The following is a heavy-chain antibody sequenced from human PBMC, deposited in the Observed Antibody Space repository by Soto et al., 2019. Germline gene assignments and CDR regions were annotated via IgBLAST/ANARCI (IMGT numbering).Heavy chain of an antibody. Sequence: EVQLVESGGGLVQPGGSLRLSCAASVFTFSGSWMHWVRQAPGKGLVWVSRINGDGSGTSYADFVKGRFTISRDDAKNTLFLQMNGLRAEDTAVYYCARGIFGSGTANDYWGQGTLVTVSS. J-gene: IGHJ4*02. CDR2: INGDGSGT. V-gene: IGHV3-74*01. CDR3: ARGIFGSGTANDY. CDR1: VFTFSGSW. D-gene: IGHD3-10*01.